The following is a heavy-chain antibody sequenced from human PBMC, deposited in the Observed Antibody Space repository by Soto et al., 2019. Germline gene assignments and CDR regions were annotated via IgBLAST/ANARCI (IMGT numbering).Heavy chain of an antibody. CDR2: ISSSSSTI. Sequence: GESLKISCAASGFTFSSYSMNWVRQAPGKGLEWVSYISSSSSTIYYADSVKGRFTISRDNAKNSLYLQMNSLRAEDTAVYYWARVGGYDPFDPWGQGTLVTVSS. D-gene: IGHD5-12*01. CDR3: ARVGGYDPFDP. J-gene: IGHJ5*02. CDR1: GFTFSSYS. V-gene: IGHV3-48*01.